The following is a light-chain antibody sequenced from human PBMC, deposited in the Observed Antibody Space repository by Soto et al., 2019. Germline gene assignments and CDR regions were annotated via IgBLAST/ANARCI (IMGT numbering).Light chain of an antibody. CDR1: KLGDKY. V-gene: IGLV3-1*01. J-gene: IGLJ2*01. Sequence: SYELTQPPLVSVSPGQTVSITCSGAKLGDKYACWYQQKPGQSPVLVIYQDNKRPSGIPERFSGSNSGNTATLTISGTQAMDEADYYCQAWASTTHVVFGGGTKLTVL. CDR2: QDN. CDR3: QAWASTTHVV.